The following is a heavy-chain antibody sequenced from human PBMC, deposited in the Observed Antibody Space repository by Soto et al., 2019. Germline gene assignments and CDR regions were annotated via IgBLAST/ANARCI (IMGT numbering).Heavy chain of an antibody. CDR2: VYYDGGS. CDR1: GGSIDGRN. V-gene: IGHV4-59*08. Sequence: QVQLQESGPGLVKPSETLSLTCTVSGGSIDGRNCAWIRQPPGKGLEWLGYVYYDGGSSYNPSVKSRLTLSMDTSKSQFSLQLRSVTAADTAVYYCVRQGIGNLHGLVDVWGRGTMVTVSS. CDR3: VRQGIGNLHGLVDV. D-gene: IGHD3-10*01. J-gene: IGHJ6*02.